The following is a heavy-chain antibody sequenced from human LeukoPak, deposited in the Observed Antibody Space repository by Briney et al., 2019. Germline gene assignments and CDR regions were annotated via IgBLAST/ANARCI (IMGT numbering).Heavy chain of an antibody. J-gene: IGHJ4*02. Sequence: SVEVSCKASGGTFSSYAISWVRQAPGQGLEWMGGIVPIFGTANYAQKFQGRVTITADESTSTAYMELSSLRSEDTAVYYCAGRSGIAVAGTLVSFDYWGQGTLVTVSS. V-gene: IGHV1-69*01. CDR1: GGTFSSYA. D-gene: IGHD6-19*01. CDR2: IVPIFGTA. CDR3: AGRSGIAVAGTLVSFDY.